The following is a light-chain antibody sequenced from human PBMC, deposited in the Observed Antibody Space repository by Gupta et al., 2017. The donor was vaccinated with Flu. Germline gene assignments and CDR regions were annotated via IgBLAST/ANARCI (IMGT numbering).Light chain of an antibody. CDR2: AAS. Sequence: PSSLSASVGDRVTITCRASQGISSWLAWYQQKPEQSPKSLISAASNLQSGVPSRFSGSGSGTDFTLTISNLQPEDSVTYYCQQYNDYPLTFGGGTKVEIK. CDR3: QQYNDYPLT. V-gene: IGKV1D-16*01. J-gene: IGKJ4*01. CDR1: QGISSW.